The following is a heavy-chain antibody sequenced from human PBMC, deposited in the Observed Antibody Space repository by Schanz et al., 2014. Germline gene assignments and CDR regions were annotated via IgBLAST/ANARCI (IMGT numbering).Heavy chain of an antibody. Sequence: VQLVESGGGLVKPGGSLRLSCAASGFIFSDYYMAWIRQAPGKGPEYVSYISSGGTTTYHSDSVKGRFTISRDSAENSLYLQMNSLRAEDTAVYHCVSSGSYSSYAFWGQGTLVTVSA. CDR2: ISSGGTTT. V-gene: IGHV3-11*04. CDR3: VSSGSYSSYAF. CDR1: GFIFSDYY. D-gene: IGHD3-10*01. J-gene: IGHJ4*02.